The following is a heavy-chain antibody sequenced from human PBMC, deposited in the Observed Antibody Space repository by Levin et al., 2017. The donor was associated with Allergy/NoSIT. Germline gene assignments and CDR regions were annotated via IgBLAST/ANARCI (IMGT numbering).Heavy chain of an antibody. V-gene: IGHV5-51*01. CDR1: GFSFSGYW. CDR2: IYPGDSDT. Sequence: GESLKISCKASGFSFSGYWIVWVRQMPGKGLEWMGMIYPGDSDTRYSPSFKGQVSISVDNSINTAYLQGISLQASDTAIYYCAFGGEAGDYFNYWGQGTLVTVAS. D-gene: IGHD3-10*01. CDR3: AFGGEAGDYFNY. J-gene: IGHJ4*02.